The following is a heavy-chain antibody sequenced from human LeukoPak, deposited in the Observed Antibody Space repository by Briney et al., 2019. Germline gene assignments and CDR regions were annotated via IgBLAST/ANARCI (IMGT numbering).Heavy chain of an antibody. Sequence: PSETLSLTCTVSGGSISRYYWSWIRQPAGKGLEWIGRIHTSGSANYNPSLKSRVTMSIDTSKNQFSLKLYSVTAADTAVYYCARANSYDNSGHYYEFDYWGQGTLVTVSS. D-gene: IGHD3-22*01. CDR1: GGSISRYY. CDR2: IHTSGSA. V-gene: IGHV4-4*07. CDR3: ARANSYDNSGHYYEFDY. J-gene: IGHJ4*02.